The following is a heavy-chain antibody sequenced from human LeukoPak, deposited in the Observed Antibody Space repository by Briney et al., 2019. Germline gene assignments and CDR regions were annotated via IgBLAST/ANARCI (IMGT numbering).Heavy chain of an antibody. V-gene: IGHV3-7*01. CDR2: IKQDGSEK. CDR3: ARAGNYYFDL. CDR1: GFTFSSYW. J-gene: IGHJ2*01. D-gene: IGHD1-7*01. Sequence: GGSLRLSCAASGFTFSSYWMSWVRQAPGKGLEWVANIKQDGSEKYYVDSVKGRFTISRDNAKNTLYLQMNSLRTEDAAVYYCARAGNYYFDLWGRGTQVTASS.